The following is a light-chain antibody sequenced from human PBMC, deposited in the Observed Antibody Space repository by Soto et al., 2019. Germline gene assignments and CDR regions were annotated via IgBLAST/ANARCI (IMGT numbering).Light chain of an antibody. CDR3: QQRNNWYT. CDR1: QSVRNF. V-gene: IGKV3-11*01. Sequence: EIVLTQSPATLSLSPGERATLSCRASQSVRNFLAWYQQKPGQAPRLLIYDASNRATGIPAMFSGSGSGTDFTLTISSLEPEDFAVYYCQQRNNWYTFGQGTKLEIK. CDR2: DAS. J-gene: IGKJ2*01.